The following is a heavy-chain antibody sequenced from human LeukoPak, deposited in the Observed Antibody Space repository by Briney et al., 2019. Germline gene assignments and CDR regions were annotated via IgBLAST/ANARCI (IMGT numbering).Heavy chain of an antibody. V-gene: IGHV5-51*01. CDR2: IYPGDSDT. J-gene: IGHJ4*02. Sequence: PGESLKISCQGSGYSFSIYWTAWVRQMPGKGLEWMGIIYPGDSDTRYSPSFQGQVTISVDKSVTTAYVQWSSLKASDTAMYYCARLSSGPSYGKTYFDNWGQGTLVTVSS. CDR3: ARLSSGPSYGKTYFDN. CDR1: GYSFSIYW. D-gene: IGHD5-18*01.